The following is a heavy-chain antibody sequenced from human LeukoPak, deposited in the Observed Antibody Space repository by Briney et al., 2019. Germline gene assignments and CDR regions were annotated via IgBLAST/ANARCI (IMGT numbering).Heavy chain of an antibody. J-gene: IGHJ4*02. D-gene: IGHD2-15*01. Sequence: SETLSLTCTVSGGSISSYYWSWIRQPPGKGLEWIGYIYYSGSTNYNPSLKSRVTISVDTSKNQFSLKLSSVTAADTAVYYCAAYNCSGGSCYRAYWGQGTLVTVSS. V-gene: IGHV4-59*01. CDR3: AAYNCSGGSCYRAY. CDR1: GGSISSYY. CDR2: IYYSGST.